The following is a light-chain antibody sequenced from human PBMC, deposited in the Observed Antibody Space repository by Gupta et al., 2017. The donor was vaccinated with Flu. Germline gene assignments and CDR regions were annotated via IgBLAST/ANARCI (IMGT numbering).Light chain of an antibody. V-gene: IGKV1-39*01. CDR1: QSIIKY. CDR2: AAS. CDR3: QQSYTTPRT. Sequence: DIQMTQSPSSLSASIGDRVTITCRASQSIIKYLNWYQQKPGKAPELLIYAASNLQSGVPPRFSGSGSGTDFTLTISSLQPADFATYFCQQSYTTPRTFGQGTKVEIK. J-gene: IGKJ1*01.